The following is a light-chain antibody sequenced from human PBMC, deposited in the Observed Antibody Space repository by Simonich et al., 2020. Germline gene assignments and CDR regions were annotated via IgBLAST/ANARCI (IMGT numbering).Light chain of an antibody. Sequence: QSVLTQPPSASGTPGQRVTISCSGSSSNIGSNYVYWYQQLPGTAPKLLISRNNPRPSGVPVRFSGSNSGTSASLAISGFRSEDEADYYCAAWDDSLSGSWVFGGGTKLTVL. CDR1: SSNIGSNY. CDR3: AAWDDSLSGSWV. V-gene: IGLV1-47*01. CDR2: RNN. J-gene: IGLJ3*02.